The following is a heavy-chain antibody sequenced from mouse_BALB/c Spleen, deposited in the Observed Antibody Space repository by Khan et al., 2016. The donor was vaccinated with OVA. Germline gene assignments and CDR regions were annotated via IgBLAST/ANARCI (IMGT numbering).Heavy chain of an antibody. D-gene: IGHD2-14*01. Sequence: QVQLKQSGAELARPGASVKMSCKASGYTFTSYTIHWIKLRPGQGLEWIGFINPSNGYTNYNQKFKDKATVTADKSSTTVYMQLSSLTSDDSAVYNCVRDGVYHRNDGWFAYWGQGTLVTVSA. CDR3: VRDGVYHRNDGWFAY. CDR1: GYTFTSYT. V-gene: IGHV1-4*01. CDR2: INPSNGYT. J-gene: IGHJ3*01.